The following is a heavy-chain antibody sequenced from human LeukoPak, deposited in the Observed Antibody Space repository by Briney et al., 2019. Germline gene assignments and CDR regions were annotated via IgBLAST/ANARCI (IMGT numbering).Heavy chain of an antibody. J-gene: IGHJ6*03. CDR3: ARSSVVSYGYNYYYMDV. Sequence: GESLKISCKGSGYSFTSYWIGWVRQMPGKGLEWMGIIYPGDSDTRYSPSFQGQVTISADKSISTAYLQWSSLKASDTAMYYCARSSVVSYGYNYYYMDVWGKGTTVTVSS. V-gene: IGHV5-51*01. CDR1: GYSFTSYW. D-gene: IGHD5-18*01. CDR2: IYPGDSDT.